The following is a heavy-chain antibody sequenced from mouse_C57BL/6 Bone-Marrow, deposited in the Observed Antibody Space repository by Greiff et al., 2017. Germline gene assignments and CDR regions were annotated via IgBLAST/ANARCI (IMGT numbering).Heavy chain of an antibody. J-gene: IGHJ4*01. CDR1: GYTFTSYW. CDR2: IDPSDSYT. CDR3: APYDPYAMDY. Sequence: LQQPGAELVKPGASVKLSCKASGYTFTSYWMQWVKQRPGQGLEWIGEIDPSDSYTNYNQKFKGKATLTVDTSSSTAYMQLSSLTSEDSAVYYCAPYDPYAMDYWGQGTSVTVSS. D-gene: IGHD2-14*01. V-gene: IGHV1-50*01.